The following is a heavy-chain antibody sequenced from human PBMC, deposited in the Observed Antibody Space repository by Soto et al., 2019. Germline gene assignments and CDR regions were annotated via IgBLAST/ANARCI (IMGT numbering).Heavy chain of an antibody. CDR3: ARTFDTITSYFDY. Sequence: LRLSCAACEFSFRSYAMHWIRQAPGKGLEWVAVISFDGNIIHYADSVKGRFIISRDNSKNTLYLQMHSLSGEDTAVYYCARTFDTITSYFDYWGQGTLVTV. J-gene: IGHJ4*02. D-gene: IGHD3-9*01. V-gene: IGHV3-30-3*01. CDR2: ISFDGNII. CDR1: EFSFRSYA.